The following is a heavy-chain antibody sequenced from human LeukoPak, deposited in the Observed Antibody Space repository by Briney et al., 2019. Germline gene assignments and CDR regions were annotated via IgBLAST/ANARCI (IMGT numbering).Heavy chain of an antibody. J-gene: IGHJ3*02. CDR2: IYHSGST. D-gene: IGHD2-15*01. V-gene: IGHV4-38-2*02. Sequence: PSETLSLTCTVSGYSISSGYYWGWIRQPPGKGLEWIGSIYHSGSTYYNPSLKSRVTISVDTSKDQFSLKLSSVTAADTAVYYCARDLGYCSGGSCPNPAFDIWGQGTMVTVSS. CDR3: ARDLGYCSGGSCPNPAFDI. CDR1: GYSISSGYY.